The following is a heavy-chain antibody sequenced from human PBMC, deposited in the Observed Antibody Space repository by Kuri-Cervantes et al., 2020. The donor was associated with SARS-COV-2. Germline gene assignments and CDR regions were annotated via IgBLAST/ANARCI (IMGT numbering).Heavy chain of an antibody. V-gene: IGHV1-69*13. D-gene: IGHD4-17*01. CDR2: IIPIFGTT. CDR3: ARCQVTTEYDYHYAMDV. Sequence: SVKVSCKASGYTFTSYGMNWVRQAPGQGLEWMGGIIPIFGTTDYAPKFQGSVTITADESTTTAYLELISLRSEDTAVYYCARCQVTTEYDYHYAMDVWGQGTTVTVSS. CDR1: GYTFTSYG. J-gene: IGHJ6*02.